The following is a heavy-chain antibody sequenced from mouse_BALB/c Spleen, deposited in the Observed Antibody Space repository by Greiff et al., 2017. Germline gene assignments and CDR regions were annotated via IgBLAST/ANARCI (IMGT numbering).Heavy chain of an antibody. CDR3: ARTGTDAMDY. CDR1: GYAFSSYW. V-gene: IGHV1-55*01. D-gene: IGHD4-1*01. Sequence: VQLQQSGAELVRPGSSVKISCKASGYAFSSYWMNWVKQRPGQGLEWIGDIYPGSGSTNYNEKFKSKATLTVDTSSSTAYMQLSSLASEDSALYYCARTGTDAMDYWGQGTSVTVSS. CDR2: IYPGSGST. J-gene: IGHJ4*01.